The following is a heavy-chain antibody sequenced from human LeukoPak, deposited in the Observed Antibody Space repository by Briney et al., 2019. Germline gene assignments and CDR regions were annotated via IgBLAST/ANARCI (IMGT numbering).Heavy chain of an antibody. CDR1: GYTFTSYY. Sequence: ASVKVSCKASGYTFTSYYMHWVRQAPGQGLEWMGIINPSGGSTSYAQKFQGRVTITADKSTSTAYMELSSLRSEDTAVYYCARDRYYYDSSGYFNWFDPWGQGTLVTVSS. J-gene: IGHJ5*02. V-gene: IGHV1-46*01. CDR2: INPSGGST. D-gene: IGHD3-22*01. CDR3: ARDRYYYDSSGYFNWFDP.